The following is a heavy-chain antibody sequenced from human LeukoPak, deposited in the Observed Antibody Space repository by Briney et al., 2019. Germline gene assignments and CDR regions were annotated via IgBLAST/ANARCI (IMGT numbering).Heavy chain of an antibody. V-gene: IGHV3-53*01. CDR3: ARSKAGMYYYDSSGYYFGD. CDR1: GFTVSSNY. D-gene: IGHD3-22*01. Sequence: AGGSLRLSCAASGFTVSSNYMSWVRQAPGKGLEWVSVIYSGGSTYYADSVKGRFTISRDNSENTLYLQMNSLRAEDTAVYYCARSKAGMYYYDSSGYYFGDWGQGTLVTVSS. J-gene: IGHJ4*02. CDR2: IYSGGST.